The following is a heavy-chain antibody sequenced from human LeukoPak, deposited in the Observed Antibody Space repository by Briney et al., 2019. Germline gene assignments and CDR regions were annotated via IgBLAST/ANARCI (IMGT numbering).Heavy chain of an antibody. Sequence: ASVKVSCKASGGTFSSYAISWVRQAPGQGLEWMGGIIPIFGTANYAQKFQGRVTITADESTSTAYMELSSLRSEDTAVYYCARDRSYLHSGIAAAGTMEDPWGQGTLVTVSS. CDR2: IIPIFGTA. CDR3: ARDRSYLHSGIAAAGTMEDP. J-gene: IGHJ5*02. CDR1: GGTFSSYA. D-gene: IGHD6-13*01. V-gene: IGHV1-69*13.